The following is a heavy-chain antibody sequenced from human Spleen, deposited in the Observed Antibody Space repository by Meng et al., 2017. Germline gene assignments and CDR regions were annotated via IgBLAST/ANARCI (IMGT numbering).Heavy chain of an antibody. CDR1: GYSISSGYY. J-gene: IGHJ4*02. D-gene: IGHD1-26*01. CDR2: IYHSGST. CDR3: ARILGVVGAAGVFDY. Sequence: GSLRLSCTVSGYSISSGYYWGWIRQPPGKGREWIGSIYHSGSTYYNPSLKSRVTISVDTSKNQFSLKLSSVTAADTAVYYCARILGVVGAAGVFDYWGQGTLVTVSS. V-gene: IGHV4-38-2*02.